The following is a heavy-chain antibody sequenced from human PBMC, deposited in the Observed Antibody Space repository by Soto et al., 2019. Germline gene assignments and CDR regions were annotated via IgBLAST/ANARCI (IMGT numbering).Heavy chain of an antibody. CDR1: GFSLTTSGVG. D-gene: IGHD3-3*01. Sequence: QITLNEPGPTVVKPTETLTLTCTFSGFSLTTSGVGVGWVRQSPGKAPEWLAFIYWDDDKRYSTSLKSRLTITKDTSKNQVVLTMANVDPADTATYYCAHRVLRAVFGLVTTTAIYFDFWGQGTPVVVSS. CDR2: IYWDDDK. V-gene: IGHV2-5*02. J-gene: IGHJ4*02. CDR3: AHRVLRAVFGLVTTTAIYFDF.